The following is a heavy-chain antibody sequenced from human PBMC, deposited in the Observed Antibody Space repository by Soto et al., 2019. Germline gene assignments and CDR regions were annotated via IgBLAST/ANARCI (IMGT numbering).Heavy chain of an antibody. CDR2: ISGSGGST. CDR3: ATHVREWLLYWFDP. D-gene: IGHD3-3*01. J-gene: IGHJ5*02. Sequence: GGSLRLSCAASGFIFSNYAMSWVRQAPGKGLEWVSAISGSGGSTYYADSVKGRFTISRDNSKNTLYLQMNSLRAEDTAVYYCATHVREWLLYWFDPWGQGTLVTVSS. V-gene: IGHV3-23*01. CDR1: GFIFSNYA.